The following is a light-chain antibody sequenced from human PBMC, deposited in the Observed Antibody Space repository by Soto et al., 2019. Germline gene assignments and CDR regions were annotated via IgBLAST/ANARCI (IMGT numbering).Light chain of an antibody. CDR1: QSISSSY. CDR3: QQYSSSLPYT. V-gene: IGKV3-20*01. J-gene: IGKJ2*01. Sequence: EIVLTQSPGTLSLSPGDRATISCRASQSISSSYLAWYQQKPGQAPRLLIYGASSMATGIPDRFSGSGSGTGFTLTISRLEPEDFAVYYCQQYSSSLPYTFGQGTKLEIK. CDR2: GAS.